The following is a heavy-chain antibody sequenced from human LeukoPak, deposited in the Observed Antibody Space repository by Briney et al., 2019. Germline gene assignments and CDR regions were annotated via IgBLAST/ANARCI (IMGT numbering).Heavy chain of an antibody. J-gene: IGHJ4*02. CDR1: GGSISSYY. CDR3: ARHAGIAAAGPYFDY. CDR2: IYYSGST. V-gene: IGHV4-59*08. D-gene: IGHD6-13*01. Sequence: SETLSLTCTVSGGSISSYYWSWIRQPPGEGLEWIGYIYYSGSTNYNPSLKSRVTISVDTSKNQFSLKLSSVTAADTAVYYCARHAGIAAAGPYFDYWGQGTLVTVSS.